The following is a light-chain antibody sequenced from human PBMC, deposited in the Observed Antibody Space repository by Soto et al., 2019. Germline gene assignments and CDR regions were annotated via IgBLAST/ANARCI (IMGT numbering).Light chain of an antibody. Sequence: QSALTQPASVSGSPGQSITISCTGTSSDVGGYNYVSWYQQHPGKAPKLMIYDVSKRPSGVPDRFSGSKSGNTASLTISGPQAEDEADYYCCSYAGSYTFVFGTGTKVTVL. CDR3: CSYAGSYTFV. V-gene: IGLV2-11*01. J-gene: IGLJ1*01. CDR2: DVS. CDR1: SSDVGGYNY.